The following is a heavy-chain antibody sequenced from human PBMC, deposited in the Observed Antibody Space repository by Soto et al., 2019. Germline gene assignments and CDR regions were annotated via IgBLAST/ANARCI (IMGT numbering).Heavy chain of an antibody. D-gene: IGHD1-26*01. CDR3: ARSAGGSYPQYDY. J-gene: IGHJ4*02. CDR2: ISYDGRDK. CDR1: GFTFSSYA. V-gene: IGHV3-30*04. Sequence: QVQLVESGGGVVQPGRSLRLSCAASGFTFSSYAMHWVRQAPGTGLEWVAIISYDGRDKNYPDSVKGRFTISRDNSKNTLYLQVNSLRAEDTAVYYCARSAGGSYPQYDYWGQGTLVTVSS.